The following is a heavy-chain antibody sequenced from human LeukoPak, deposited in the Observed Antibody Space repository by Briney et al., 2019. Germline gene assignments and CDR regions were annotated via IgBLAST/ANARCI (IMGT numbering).Heavy chain of an antibody. V-gene: IGHV4-59*01. Sequence: SETLSLTCTVSGVSISSDSWSWIRQPPGEGLEWIGYIYPRGNTDYNPSLKSRVTISVDTSTNQVSLKLNSVTAADTAVYYCSRQDSNYFDYWGQGTLVTVSS. CDR1: GVSISSDS. D-gene: IGHD4-11*01. CDR2: IYPRGNT. CDR3: SRQDSNYFDY. J-gene: IGHJ4*02.